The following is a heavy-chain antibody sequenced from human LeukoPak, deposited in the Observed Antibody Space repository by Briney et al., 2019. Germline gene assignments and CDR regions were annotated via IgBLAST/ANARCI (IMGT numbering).Heavy chain of an antibody. CDR2: IYYSGST. V-gene: IGHV4-39*01. D-gene: IGHD3-3*01. CDR3: ARLNYDFWSGLDY. J-gene: IGHJ4*02. Sequence: SETLSLTCSVSGDSVSSYYWGWIRQPPGKGLEWIGNIYYSGSTYYNPSLKSRVTISVDTSKNQFSLKLSSVTAADTAVYYCARLNYDFWSGLDYWGQGTLVTVSS. CDR1: GDSVSSYY.